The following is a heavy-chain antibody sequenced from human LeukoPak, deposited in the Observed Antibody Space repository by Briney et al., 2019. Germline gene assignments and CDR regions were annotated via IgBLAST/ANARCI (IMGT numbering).Heavy chain of an antibody. D-gene: IGHD1-1*01. J-gene: IGHJ4*02. CDR1: GFTFSSYS. Sequence: GGSLRLSCAASGFTFSSYSMSWVRQAPGKGLEWVSYISSSGSTIYYADSVKGRFTISRDNAKNSLYLQMNSLRVEDTAVYYCARGTTGTTTGIDYWGQGTLVTVSS. CDR3: ARGTTGTTTGIDY. V-gene: IGHV3-48*04. CDR2: ISSSGSTI.